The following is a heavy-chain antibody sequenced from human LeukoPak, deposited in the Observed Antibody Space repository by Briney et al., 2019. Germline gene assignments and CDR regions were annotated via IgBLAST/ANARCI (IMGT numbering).Heavy chain of an antibody. Sequence: PSETLSLTCSVSGGSITNYYRTWIRQPPGKGLEWIGNIYNSGSTNYNPSLKSRVTMSGDTSKNQFSLKLSSVTAADTAMYYCARERYSSGQSRWFDPWGQGTLVTVSS. CDR1: GGSITNYY. J-gene: IGHJ5*02. D-gene: IGHD6-19*01. CDR3: ARERYSSGQSRWFDP. CDR2: IYNSGST. V-gene: IGHV4-59*01.